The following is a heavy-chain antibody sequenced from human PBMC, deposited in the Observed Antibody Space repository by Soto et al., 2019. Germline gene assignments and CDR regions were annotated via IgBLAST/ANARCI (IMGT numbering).Heavy chain of an antibody. CDR3: AREVAADGTFREDVFDI. J-gene: IGHJ3*02. CDR2: IIPIFTTT. D-gene: IGHD6-13*01. CDR1: GGTFSNHA. Sequence: QVQLVKSGAEVKKPGSSVKVSCKASGGTFSNHAINWVRQAPGQGLEWMGRIIPIFTTTNYAQKFQGRVTITADESTITAYMELSSLKHDDTAVYYCAREVAADGTFREDVFDIWGQGTIVTVSS. V-gene: IGHV1-69*12.